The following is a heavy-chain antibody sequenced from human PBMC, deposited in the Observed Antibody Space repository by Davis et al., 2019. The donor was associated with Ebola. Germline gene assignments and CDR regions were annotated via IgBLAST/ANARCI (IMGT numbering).Heavy chain of an antibody. CDR2: IKQDGSEK. V-gene: IGHV3-7*01. D-gene: IGHD6-6*01. CDR1: GFTFSSYA. Sequence: GESLKISCAASGFTFSSYAMSWVRQAPGKRLEWVANIKQDGSEKYYVDSVKGRFTISRDNAKNSLYLQMNSLRVEDTAVYYCARRSSQALDWGQGTLVTVSS. CDR3: ARRSSQALD. J-gene: IGHJ4*02.